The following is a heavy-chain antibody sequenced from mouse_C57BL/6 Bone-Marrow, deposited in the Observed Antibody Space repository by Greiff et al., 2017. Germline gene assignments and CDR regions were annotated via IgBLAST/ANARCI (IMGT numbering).Heavy chain of an antibody. CDR1: GFSLSTFGMG. CDR3: ARWQLRPTFYYAMDY. J-gene: IGHJ4*01. D-gene: IGHD3-2*02. CDR2: IWWDDDK. Sequence: QVTLKESGPGILQPSQTLSLTCSFSGFSLSTFGMGVGWIRQPSGKGLEWLAHIWWDDDKYYNPALKSRLTISKDTSKNQVFLKIANVDTADTATYYCARWQLRPTFYYAMDYWGQGTSVTVSS. V-gene: IGHV8-8*01.